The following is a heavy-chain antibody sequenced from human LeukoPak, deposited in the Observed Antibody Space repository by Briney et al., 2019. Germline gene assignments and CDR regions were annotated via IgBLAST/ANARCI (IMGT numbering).Heavy chain of an antibody. D-gene: IGHD3-10*01. CDR1: GFTFSSYS. V-gene: IGHV3-48*02. Sequence: GGSLRLSCAASGFTFSSYSMNWDRQAPGKGLEWVSYISTSGSTFYYADSVKGRFTISRDNAKNSLYLQMSSLRDEDTAVYYCARGYNSGSYYTFDYWGQGTLATVSS. CDR2: ISTSGSTF. J-gene: IGHJ4*02. CDR3: ARGYNSGSYYTFDY.